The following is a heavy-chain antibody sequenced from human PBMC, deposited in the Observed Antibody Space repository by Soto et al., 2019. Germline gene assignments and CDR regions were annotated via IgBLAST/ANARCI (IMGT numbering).Heavy chain of an antibody. D-gene: IGHD6-19*01. Sequence: ASVKVSCKASGYTFTSSAMHWVRQAPGQRLEWMGWINAGNGNTKYSQKFQGRVTITRDTSASTAYMELSSLRSEDTAVYYCARDESGWPLFDYWGQGTLVTVSS. CDR1: GYTFTSSA. CDR2: INAGNGNT. J-gene: IGHJ4*02. V-gene: IGHV1-3*01. CDR3: ARDESGWPLFDY.